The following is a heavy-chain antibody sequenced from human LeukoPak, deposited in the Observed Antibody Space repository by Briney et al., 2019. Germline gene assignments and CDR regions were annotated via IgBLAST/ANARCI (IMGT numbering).Heavy chain of an antibody. CDR1: GFTFSSYS. Sequence: GGSLRLSCAASGFTFSSYSMNWVRQAPGKGLEWVSYISSSGNTIDYADSVKGRFTISRDNAKNSLYLQMVSLRAEDTAVYYCARLRGYSYGYGDYWGQGTLVTVSP. V-gene: IGHV3-48*04. CDR3: ARLRGYSYGYGDY. D-gene: IGHD5-18*01. CDR2: ISSSGNTI. J-gene: IGHJ4*02.